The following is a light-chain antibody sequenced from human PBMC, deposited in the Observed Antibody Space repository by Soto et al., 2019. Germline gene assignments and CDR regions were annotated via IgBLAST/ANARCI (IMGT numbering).Light chain of an antibody. CDR2: GAS. CDR3: QQYGGSPYT. Sequence: EIVLTQSPGTLSLSPGERATLSCRASQSVSRSYLAWYQQKPGQAPRLLIYGASSRATGIPDRFSGSGSGTDFTLKISRLEPEDVAVYYCQQYGGSPYTFGQGTKLEIK. V-gene: IGKV3-20*01. CDR1: QSVSRSY. J-gene: IGKJ2*01.